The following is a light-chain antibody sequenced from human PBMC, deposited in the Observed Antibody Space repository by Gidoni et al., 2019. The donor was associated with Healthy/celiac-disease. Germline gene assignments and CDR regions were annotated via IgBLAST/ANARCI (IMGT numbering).Light chain of an antibody. J-gene: IGKJ4*01. CDR1: QSVSSY. Sequence: VLTQSPATLSLSPGERATLSCRASQSVSSYLAWYQQKPGQAPRLLIYDASNRATGIPARFSGSGSGTDFTLTISSLEPEDFAVYYCQQRSNWLTFGGGTKVEIK. CDR2: DAS. V-gene: IGKV3-11*01. CDR3: QQRSNWLT.